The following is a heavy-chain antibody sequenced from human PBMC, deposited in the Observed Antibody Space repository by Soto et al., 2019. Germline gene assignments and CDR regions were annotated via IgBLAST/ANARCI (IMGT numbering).Heavy chain of an antibody. J-gene: IGHJ4*02. D-gene: IGHD5-12*01. Sequence: EVQLVESGGGLVQPGGSLRLSCAASGFTFSDYWMHWVRQAPGKGLVWVSRINSDGSGRSYADSVKGRFTISRDNAKNTLYLQMNSLRGEDTAVYYCATDPGRGYDSGPLDSWGQGPLVTVPS. CDR3: ATDPGRGYDSGPLDS. V-gene: IGHV3-74*01. CDR1: GFTFSDYW. CDR2: INSDGSGR.